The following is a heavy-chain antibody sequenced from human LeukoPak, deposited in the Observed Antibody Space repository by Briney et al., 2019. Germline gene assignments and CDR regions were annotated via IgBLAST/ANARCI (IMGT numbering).Heavy chain of an antibody. Sequence: GGSLRLSCAASGFTFSSYAMSWVCQAPGKGLEWVSAISGSGGSTYYADSVKGRFTISRDNSKNTLYLQMNSLRAEDTAVYYCAKDLYSSGHDRDYYYYHGMDVWGQGTTVTVSS. CDR3: AKDLYSSGHDRDYYYYHGMDV. J-gene: IGHJ6*02. CDR1: GFTFSSYA. D-gene: IGHD6-19*01. V-gene: IGHV3-23*01. CDR2: ISGSGGST.